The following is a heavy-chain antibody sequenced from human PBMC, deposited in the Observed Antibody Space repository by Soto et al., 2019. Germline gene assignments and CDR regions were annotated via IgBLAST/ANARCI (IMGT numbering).Heavy chain of an antibody. V-gene: IGHV4-4*02. CDR2: IYHSGST. CDR1: GGSISSSNW. J-gene: IGHJ4*02. Sequence: QVQLQESGPGLVKPSGTLSLTGAVSGGSISSSNWWSWVRQPPGKGLEWIGEIYHSGSTNYNPSLKSRVTISVDKSKNQFSLKLSSVTAADTAVYYCARAPWGYSYGNFFDYWGQGTLVTVSS. CDR3: ARAPWGYSYGNFFDY. D-gene: IGHD5-18*01.